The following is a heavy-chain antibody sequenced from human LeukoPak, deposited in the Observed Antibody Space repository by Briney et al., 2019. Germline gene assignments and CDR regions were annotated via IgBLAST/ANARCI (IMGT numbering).Heavy chain of an antibody. CDR3: ARVGRSRGSLPNAYYYMDV. CDR1: RDTFDSYS. Sequence: SVKVSCKASRDTFDSYSISWLRQAPGQGLEWMGGTIPMFGSANYAQKFQGRVTITTDQTTTTAYMELSSLSSEDTAVYYCARVGRSRGSLPNAYYYMDVWGKGTTVTVSS. CDR2: TIPMFGSA. D-gene: IGHD2-15*01. J-gene: IGHJ6*03. V-gene: IGHV1-69*05.